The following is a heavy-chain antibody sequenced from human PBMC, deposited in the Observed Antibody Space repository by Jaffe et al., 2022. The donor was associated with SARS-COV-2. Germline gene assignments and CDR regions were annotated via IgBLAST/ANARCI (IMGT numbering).Heavy chain of an antibody. D-gene: IGHD4-17*01. CDR3: ARETTTVTTRGWFDP. Sequence: QVQLQESGPGLVKPSETLSLTCTVSGGSISSYYWSWIRQPPGKGLEWIGYIYYSGSTNYNPSLKSRVTISVDTSKNQFSLKLSSVTAADTAVYYCARETTTVTTRGWFDPWGQGTLVTVSS. CDR1: GGSISSYY. V-gene: IGHV4-59*01. J-gene: IGHJ5*02. CDR2: IYYSGST.